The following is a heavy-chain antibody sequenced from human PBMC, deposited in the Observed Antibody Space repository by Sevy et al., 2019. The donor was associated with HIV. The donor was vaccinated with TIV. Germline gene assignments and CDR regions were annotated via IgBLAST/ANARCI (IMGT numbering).Heavy chain of an antibody. CDR2: IVPVFDAT. Sequence: ASVKVSCKASGDSFKNFAISWVRRAPGQGLEWMGCIVPVFDATQYARKFQGRVTMTADKSTNTAYLDLHSLRSEDTAVYYCARESRLLYIDELLFSTDVDDYKNMDVWGRGTTVTVSS. CDR1: GDSFKNFA. J-gene: IGHJ6*03. D-gene: IGHD3-10*01. CDR3: ARESRLLYIDELLFSTDVDDYKNMDV. V-gene: IGHV1-69*06.